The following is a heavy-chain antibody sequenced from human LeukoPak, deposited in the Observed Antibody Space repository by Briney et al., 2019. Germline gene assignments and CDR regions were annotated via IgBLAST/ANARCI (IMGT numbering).Heavy chain of an antibody. J-gene: IGHJ4*02. Sequence: GGSLRLSCAASGFTFSSYSINWVRQAPGKGLQWVSSISSSSSYIYYADSVKGRFTISRDNAKNSLYLQMNSLRAEDTAVYYCARVYCSGGSCYDYWGQGTLVTVSS. CDR1: GFTFSSYS. V-gene: IGHV3-21*01. D-gene: IGHD2-15*01. CDR3: ARVYCSGGSCYDY. CDR2: ISSSSSYI.